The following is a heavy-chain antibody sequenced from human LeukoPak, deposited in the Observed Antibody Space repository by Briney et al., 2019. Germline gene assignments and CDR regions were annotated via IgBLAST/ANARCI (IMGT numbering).Heavy chain of an antibody. D-gene: IGHD6-19*01. CDR3: ARSKSSGWYMFDY. CDR1: GYTFTGYY. Sequence: ASVKVSCKASGYTFTGYYMHWVRQAPGQGLGWMGWINPNSGGTNYAQKFQGRVTMTRDTSISTAYMELSRLRSDDTAVYYCARSKSSGWYMFDYWGQGTLVTVSS. J-gene: IGHJ4*02. V-gene: IGHV1-2*02. CDR2: INPNSGGT.